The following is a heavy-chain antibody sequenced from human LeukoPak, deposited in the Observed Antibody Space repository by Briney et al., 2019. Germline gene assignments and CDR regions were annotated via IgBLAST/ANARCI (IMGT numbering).Heavy chain of an antibody. CDR3: AMGDNGAY. Sequence: GGSLRLSCAASGFTFSSHNMNWARQAPGKGLEWVSSISSGSSYIYYADSVKGRFTISRDNAKNSLYLQMNSLRAEDTAVYYCAMGDNGAYGGQGRRVTVS. J-gene: IGHJ4*02. D-gene: IGHD4-17*01. CDR1: GFTFSSHN. CDR2: ISSGSSYI. V-gene: IGHV3-21*01.